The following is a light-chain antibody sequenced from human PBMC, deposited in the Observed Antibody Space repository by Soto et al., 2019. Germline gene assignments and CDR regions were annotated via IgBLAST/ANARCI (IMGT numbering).Light chain of an antibody. Sequence: DIQMTQSPSTRSASVGDRVTITCRSSQIIGSSLAWYQHKPGKAPKLLIYDAITLQSGVPSRYSGSESGTQFTLTISSLQPGDSATYYCQQYYSYPYTFGQGTKLEI. J-gene: IGKJ2*01. CDR1: QIIGSS. CDR3: QQYYSYPYT. V-gene: IGKV1-5*01. CDR2: DAI.